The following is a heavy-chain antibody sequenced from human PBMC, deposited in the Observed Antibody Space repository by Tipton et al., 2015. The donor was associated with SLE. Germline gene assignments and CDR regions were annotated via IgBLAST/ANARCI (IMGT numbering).Heavy chain of an antibody. D-gene: IGHD5-12*01. Sequence: QSGAEVKKPGASVKVSCMASGYTFTSYGISWVRQAPGQGLEWVGWISTYSGKTYYGQKFHGRITLTKDTSTSTAYMEVRSLESDDTAVYYCARDPVYSASDLATFDYWGQGTLVTVPS. CDR2: ISTYSGKT. CDR1: GYTFTSYG. CDR3: ARDPVYSASDLATFDY. V-gene: IGHV1-18*01. J-gene: IGHJ4*02.